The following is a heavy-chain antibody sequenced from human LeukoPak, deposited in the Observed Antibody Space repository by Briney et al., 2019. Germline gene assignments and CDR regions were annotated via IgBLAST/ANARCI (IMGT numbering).Heavy chain of an antibody. J-gene: IGHJ2*01. Sequence: GGSLRLSCAASGFTFSSYSMNWVRQAPGKGLEWVSSISSSSSYIYYADSVKGRFTISRDNAKNSLYLQMNSLRAEDTAVYYCARARSTTSNWYFDLWGRGTLVTVSS. V-gene: IGHV3-21*01. CDR1: GFTFSSYS. CDR2: ISSSSSYI. CDR3: ARARSTTSNWYFDL. D-gene: IGHD1/OR15-1a*01.